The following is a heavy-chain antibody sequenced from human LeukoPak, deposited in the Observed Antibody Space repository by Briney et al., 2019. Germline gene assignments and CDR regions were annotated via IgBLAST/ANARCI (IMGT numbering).Heavy chain of an antibody. CDR2: IYYSGST. Sequence: SETLSLTCTVSGGSISSSSYYCGWIRQPPGKGLEWIGSIYYSGSTNYNPPLKSRVTISVDTSKNQFSLKLSSVTAADTAVYYCARVLGDSSSFGYWGQGTLVTVSS. V-gene: IGHV4-39*07. J-gene: IGHJ4*02. CDR3: ARVLGDSSSFGY. CDR1: GGSISSSSYY. D-gene: IGHD6-13*01.